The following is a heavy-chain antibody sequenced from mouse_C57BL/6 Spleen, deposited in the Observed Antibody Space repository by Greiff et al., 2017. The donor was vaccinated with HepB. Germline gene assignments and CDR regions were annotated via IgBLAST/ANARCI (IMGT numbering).Heavy chain of an antibody. J-gene: IGHJ4*01. Sequence: VQLQQSGPELVKPGASVKISCKASGYAFSSSWMNWVKQRPGKGLEWIGRIYPGDGDTNYNGKFKGKATLTADKSSSTAYMQLSSLTSEDSAVYYCARTTIVTTRANYYAMDYWGQGTSVTVSS. CDR1: GYAFSSSW. CDR3: ARTTIVTTRANYYAMDY. D-gene: IGHD2-5*01. V-gene: IGHV1-82*01. CDR2: IYPGDGDT.